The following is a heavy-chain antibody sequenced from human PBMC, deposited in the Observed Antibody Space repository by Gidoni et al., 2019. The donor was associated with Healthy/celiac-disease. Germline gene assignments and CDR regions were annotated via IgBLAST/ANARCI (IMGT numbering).Heavy chain of an antibody. CDR2: IWYDGSNK. D-gene: IGHD2-2*01. CDR3: ARVIGYCSSTSCYGMDV. Sequence: QVQLVESGGGVVQPGRSLRLSCAASGFTFSSYGMHWVRQAPGKGLEWVAVIWYDGSNKYYADSVKGRFTISRDNSKNTLYLQMNSLRAEDTAVYYCARVIGYCSSTSCYGMDVWGQGTTVTVSS. J-gene: IGHJ6*02. CDR1: GFTFSSYG. V-gene: IGHV3-33*01.